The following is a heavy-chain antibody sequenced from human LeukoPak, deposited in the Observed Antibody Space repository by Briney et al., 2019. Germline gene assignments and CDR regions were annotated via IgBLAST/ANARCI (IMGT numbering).Heavy chain of an antibody. CDR3: ARSFPSYYGSGSYYNPDYYYMDV. CDR2: IIPIFGTA. V-gene: IGHV1-69*05. D-gene: IGHD3-10*01. Sequence: SVKVSCKASGGTFSSYAISWVRQAPGQGLEWMGGIIPIFGTANYAQKFQGRATITTDESTSTAYMELSSLRSEDTAVYYCARSFPSYYGSGSYYNPDYYYMDVWGKGTTVTVSS. CDR1: GGTFSSYA. J-gene: IGHJ6*03.